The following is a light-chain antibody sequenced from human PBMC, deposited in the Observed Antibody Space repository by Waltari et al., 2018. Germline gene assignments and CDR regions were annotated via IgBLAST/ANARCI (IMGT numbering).Light chain of an antibody. CDR2: GAS. V-gene: IGKV3D-15*01. J-gene: IGKJ3*01. CDR1: QSVSSS. Sequence: EIVMTQSPATLSLSPGDRATLSCRASQSVSSSLAWYQQKPGQAPRLLIYGASSRATGIPDRFSGSGSGTDFTLTISSLEPEDVGVYYCLQRSNWIFTFGPGTKLDIK. CDR3: LQRSNWIFT.